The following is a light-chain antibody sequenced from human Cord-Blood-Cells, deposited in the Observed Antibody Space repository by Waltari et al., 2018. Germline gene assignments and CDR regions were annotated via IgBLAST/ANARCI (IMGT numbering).Light chain of an antibody. CDR3: SSYTSSSTYV. CDR1: SSDVGSYNR. Sequence: QSALTQPPSVSGSPGQSVTISCTGTSSDVGSYNRVSWYQQPPGTAPQRKSYEVSTRPPEAPDRFPGSKSGHTASLTISGLQAEDEADYYCSSYTSSSTYVFGTGTKVTVL. J-gene: IGLJ1*01. V-gene: IGLV2-18*02. CDR2: EVS.